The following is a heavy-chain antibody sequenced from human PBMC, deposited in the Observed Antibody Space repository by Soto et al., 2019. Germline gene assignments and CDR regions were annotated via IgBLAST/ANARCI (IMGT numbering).Heavy chain of an antibody. J-gene: IGHJ6*02. Sequence: RGESLKISCKGSGYSFTSYWISWVRQMPGKGLEWMGRIDPSDSYTNYSPSFQGHVTISADKSISTAYLQWSSLKASDTAMYYCARRGPSDYYYYGMDVWGQGTTVTVSS. CDR3: ARRGPSDYYYYGMDV. CDR1: GYSFTSYW. D-gene: IGHD6-6*01. V-gene: IGHV5-10-1*01. CDR2: IDPSDSYT.